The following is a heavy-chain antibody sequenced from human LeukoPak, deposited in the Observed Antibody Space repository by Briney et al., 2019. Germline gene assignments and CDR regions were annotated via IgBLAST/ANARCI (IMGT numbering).Heavy chain of an antibody. CDR1: GYTFTSCA. CDR3: ARDLKNYGHLGPLDY. D-gene: IGHD3-10*01. Sequence: ASVKVSCKASGYTFTSCAMNWVRQAPGQGLEWMGWINPDSGVTKYAQKYLGRVTMTRDTSISTAYMELSSLRSDDTAVYFCARDLKNYGHLGPLDYWGQGTLVTVSS. CDR2: INPDSGVT. V-gene: IGHV1-2*02. J-gene: IGHJ4*02.